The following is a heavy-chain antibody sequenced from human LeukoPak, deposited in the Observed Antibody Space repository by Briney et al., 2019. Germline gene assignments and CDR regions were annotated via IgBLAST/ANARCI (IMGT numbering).Heavy chain of an antibody. J-gene: IGHJ4*02. D-gene: IGHD5-24*01. CDR3: ARDAKQLPY. CDR2: ISSSGGST. CDR1: GFTFSSYA. Sequence: SLRLSCAASGFTFSSYAMGCVRHAPGEGLDWVSSISSSGGSTYYADSVKGRFTISRDTSKTTLYLQMNSLSPEDTAVYYCARDAKQLPYWGQGTLVTVSP. V-gene: IGHV3-23*01.